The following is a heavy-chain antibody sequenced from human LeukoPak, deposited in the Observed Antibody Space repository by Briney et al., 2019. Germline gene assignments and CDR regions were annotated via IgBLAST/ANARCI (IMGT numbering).Heavy chain of an antibody. CDR3: ARVTCGGDCRGHYYDYYMDV. CDR2: IYYTGNT. J-gene: IGHJ6*03. V-gene: IGHV4-38-2*02. Sequence: SETLSLTCSVSGDSITGYFWGCIRQPPGKGLECIGNIYYTGNTYYNSSLKSRVTISLDTSKNQFSLKLSSVTAADTAVYYCARVTCGGDCRGHYYDYYMDVWGKGTTVTISS. D-gene: IGHD2-21*02. CDR1: GDSITGYF.